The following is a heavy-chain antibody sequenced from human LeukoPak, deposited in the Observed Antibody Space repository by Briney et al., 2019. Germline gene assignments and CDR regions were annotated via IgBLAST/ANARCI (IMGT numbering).Heavy chain of an antibody. CDR2: INHSGST. CDR3: ARGALFCSSTSCRHLIRYGMDV. V-gene: IGHV4-34*01. D-gene: IGHD2-2*01. CDR1: GGSFSGYY. Sequence: PSETLSLTCAVYGGSFSGYYWSWIRQPPGKGLEWIGEINHSGSTNYNPSLKSRVTISVDTSKNQFSLKLSPVTAADTAVYYCARGALFCSSTSCRHLIRYGMDVWGKGTTVTVSS. J-gene: IGHJ6*04.